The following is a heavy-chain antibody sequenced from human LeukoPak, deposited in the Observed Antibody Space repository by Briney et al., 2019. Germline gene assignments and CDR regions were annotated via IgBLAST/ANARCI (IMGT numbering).Heavy chain of an antibody. CDR3: AKMETGTTGAFDI. CDR1: GFTFSSYS. J-gene: IGHJ3*02. Sequence: GGSLRLSCAASGFTFSSYSMNWVRQAPGKGLEWVSSISSSSSYIYYADSVKGRFTISRDNAKNSLYLQMNSLRAEDTAVYYCAKMETGTTGAFDIWGQGTMVTVSS. V-gene: IGHV3-21*01. D-gene: IGHD1-14*01. CDR2: ISSSSSYI.